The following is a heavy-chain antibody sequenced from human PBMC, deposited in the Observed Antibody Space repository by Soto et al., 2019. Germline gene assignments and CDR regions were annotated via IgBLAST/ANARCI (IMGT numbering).Heavy chain of an antibody. CDR3: ARAALAYDFQGGHAFDI. J-gene: IGHJ3*02. V-gene: IGHV3-7*01. Sequence: GGSLRLSCAASGFTFSSYWMSWVRQAPGKGLEWVANIKQDGSEKYYVDSVKGRFTISRDNAKNSLYLQMNSLRAEDTAVYYCARAALAYDFQGGHAFDIWGQGTMVTVSS. CDR2: IKQDGSEK. CDR1: GFTFSSYW. D-gene: IGHD3-3*01.